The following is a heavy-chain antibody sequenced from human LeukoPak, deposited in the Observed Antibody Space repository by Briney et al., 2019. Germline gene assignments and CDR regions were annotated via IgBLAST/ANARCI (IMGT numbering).Heavy chain of an antibody. D-gene: IGHD2-15*01. Sequence: GGSLRLSCAASGFTFISYGVSWVRQAPGKGLEWVSSISGSSSYIYYTDSMKGRFTISRDNARNSLYLLMNSLRAEDAAVYYCAKAPVTSCRGAFCYPFDYWGQGTLVTVSS. V-gene: IGHV3-21*04. CDR2: ISGSSSYI. CDR1: GFTFISYG. J-gene: IGHJ4*02. CDR3: AKAPVTSCRGAFCYPFDY.